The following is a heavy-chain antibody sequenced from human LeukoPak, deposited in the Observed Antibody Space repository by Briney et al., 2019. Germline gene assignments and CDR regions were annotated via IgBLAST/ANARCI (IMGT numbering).Heavy chain of an antibody. CDR2: INPNSGGT. D-gene: IGHD3-22*01. CDR3: ASHYYDSSGYYSDY. V-gene: IGHV1-2*02. CDR1: GYTFTGYY. J-gene: IGHJ4*02. Sequence: ASVKVSCKASGYTFTGYYMHWVRQAPGQGLEWMGWINPNSGGTNYAQKFQGRVTMTRATSISTAYMELSRLRSDDTAVYYCASHYYDSSGYYSDYWGQGTLVTVSS.